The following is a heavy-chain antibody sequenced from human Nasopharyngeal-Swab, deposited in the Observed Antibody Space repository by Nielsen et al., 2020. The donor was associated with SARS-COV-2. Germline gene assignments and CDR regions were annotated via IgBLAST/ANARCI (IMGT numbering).Heavy chain of an antibody. CDR2: IYSGGST. CDR3: VRVKTGDFDY. J-gene: IGHJ4*02. CDR1: GFTVSSNY. V-gene: IGHV3-53*01. Sequence: GESLKISCAASGFTVSSNYMSWVRQAPGKGLEWVSVIYSGGSTYYADSVKGRFTISRDNSKNTLYLQMNSLRAEDTAVYYCVRVKTGDFDYWGQGTLVTVSS. D-gene: IGHD7-27*01.